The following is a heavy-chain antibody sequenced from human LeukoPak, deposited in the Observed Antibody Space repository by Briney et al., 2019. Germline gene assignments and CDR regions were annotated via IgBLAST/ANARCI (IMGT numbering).Heavy chain of an antibody. J-gene: IGHJ4*02. D-gene: IGHD2-2*01. CDR3: ARPRGCGSARCNNFDY. CDR2: ISGSGGST. CDR1: GFTFSSYA. Sequence: GGSLRLSCAASGFTFSSYAMSWVRQAPGKGLEWVSAISGSGGSTYYADSVKGRFTISRDNAKKSLYLQLNSLRPEDSAVYYCARPRGCGSARCNNFDYWGQGTLVSVSS. V-gene: IGHV3-23*01.